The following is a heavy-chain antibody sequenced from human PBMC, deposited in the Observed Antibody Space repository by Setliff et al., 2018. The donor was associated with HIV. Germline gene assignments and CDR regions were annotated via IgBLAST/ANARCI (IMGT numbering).Heavy chain of an antibody. Sequence: GGSLRLSCAASGFTLRDYGMHWVRQAPGKGLEWVANIKQDGSEKYYVDSLKGRFTISRDSAKNSLYLQMNSLRAEDTAVYYCARAPRTSGVVGYYYYYGMDVWGQGTTVTVSS. J-gene: IGHJ6*02. D-gene: IGHD2-21*01. CDR2: IKQDGSEK. V-gene: IGHV3-7*01. CDR3: ARAPRTSGVVGYYYYYGMDV. CDR1: GFTLRDYG.